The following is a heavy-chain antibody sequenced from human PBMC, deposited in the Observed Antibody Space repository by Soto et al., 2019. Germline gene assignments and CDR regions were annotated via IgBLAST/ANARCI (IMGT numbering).Heavy chain of an antibody. Sequence: GESLKISCKGSGYTFSTYWIGWVRQVPGKGLEWMGIIYPGDSNTRYSPSFQGRVTISADKSISTAYLQWSSLKASDTAMYYCARQLLGFCSSPSCLNFYYYGMDFWGQGTTVTVSS. CDR2: IYPGDSNT. CDR3: ARQLLGFCSSPSCLNFYYYGMDF. D-gene: IGHD2-2*01. J-gene: IGHJ6*02. V-gene: IGHV5-51*01. CDR1: GYTFSTYW.